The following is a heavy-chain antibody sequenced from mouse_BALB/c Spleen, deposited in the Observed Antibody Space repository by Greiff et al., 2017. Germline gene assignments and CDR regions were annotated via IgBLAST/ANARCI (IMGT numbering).Heavy chain of an antibody. D-gene: IGHD2-4*01. CDR1: GFTFSSFG. V-gene: IGHV5-17*02. Sequence: EVHLVESGGGLVQPGGSRKLSCAASGFTFSSFGMHWVRQAPEKGLEWVAYISSGSSTIYYADTVKGRFTISRDNPKNTLFLQMTSLRSEDTAMYYCARFDDYDDYYYAMDYWGQGTSVTVSS. CDR3: ARFDDYDDYYYAMDY. J-gene: IGHJ4*01. CDR2: ISSGSSTI.